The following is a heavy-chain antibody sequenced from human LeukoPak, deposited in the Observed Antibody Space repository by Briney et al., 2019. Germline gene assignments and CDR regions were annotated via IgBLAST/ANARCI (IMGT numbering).Heavy chain of an antibody. J-gene: IGHJ5*02. CDR1: GYSFSNYA. Sequence: ASVKVSCKASGYSFSNYAITWVRQAPGQGLEWMGWISASSGKTNYGQKFQGRVTMTKDTSTTTAYMELRSLRSDDTAFYYCARATVVVAYNWFDPWGQGTLVTVSS. CDR2: ISASSGKT. D-gene: IGHD2-15*01. V-gene: IGHV1-18*01. CDR3: ARATVVVAYNWFDP.